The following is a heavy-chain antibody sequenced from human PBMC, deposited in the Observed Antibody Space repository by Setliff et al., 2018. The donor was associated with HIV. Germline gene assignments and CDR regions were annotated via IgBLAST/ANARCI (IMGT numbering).Heavy chain of an antibody. Sequence: ASVKVSCKASGYTFISYNINWVRQAPGQGLEWMGWISVYNGNTNYIQKLLGRVTMTTDTSTSTAYMELRSLRSDDTAVYYCARDPAPSSSASYFQHWGQGTPVTVSS. J-gene: IGHJ1*01. V-gene: IGHV1-18*01. CDR2: ISVYNGNT. CDR3: ARDPAPSSSASYFQH. D-gene: IGHD6-6*01. CDR1: GYTFISYN.